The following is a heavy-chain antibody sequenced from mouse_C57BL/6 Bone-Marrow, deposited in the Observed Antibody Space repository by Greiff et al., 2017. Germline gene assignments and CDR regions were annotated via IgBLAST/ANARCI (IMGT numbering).Heavy chain of an antibody. V-gene: IGHV1-81*01. CDR3: ARLYDGYCGAMDY. CDR2: IYPRSGNT. Sequence: VQLQQSGAELARPGASVKLSCKASGYTFTSYGISWVKQRTGQGLEWIGEIYPRSGNTYYNEKFKGKATLTADKSSSTAYMGLRSLTSEDSAVYFCARLYDGYCGAMDYWGQGTSVTVSS. D-gene: IGHD2-3*01. CDR1: GYTFTSYG. J-gene: IGHJ4*01.